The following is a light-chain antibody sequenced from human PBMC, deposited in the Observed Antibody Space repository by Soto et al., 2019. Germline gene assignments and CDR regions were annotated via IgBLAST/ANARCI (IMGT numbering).Light chain of an antibody. V-gene: IGKV3-11*01. CDR3: QQRSNWPIT. Sequence: EIVLTQSPATLSLSPGGRATLSCRASQSISSYLAWYQRKPGQAPRLLIYDASNRATGFPARFSGSGSGTDFALTISSLEPEDFAVYYCQQRSNWPITFGQGTLLEIK. J-gene: IGKJ5*01. CDR1: QSISSY. CDR2: DAS.